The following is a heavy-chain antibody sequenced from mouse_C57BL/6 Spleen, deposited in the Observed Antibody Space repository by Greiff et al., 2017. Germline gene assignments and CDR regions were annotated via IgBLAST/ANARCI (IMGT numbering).Heavy chain of an antibody. D-gene: IGHD2-3*01. CDR2: INPNNGGT. CDR1: GYTFTDYN. J-gene: IGHJ3*01. CDR3: ARSLDGLFSFAY. V-gene: IGHV1-18*01. Sequence: EVHLVESGPELVKPGASVKIPCKASGYTFTDYNMDWVKQSPGKSLEWIGDINPNNGGTIYNQKFKGKATLTVDKSSSTAYMQLRSLTSEDTAVYYCARSLDGLFSFAYWGQGTLVTVSA.